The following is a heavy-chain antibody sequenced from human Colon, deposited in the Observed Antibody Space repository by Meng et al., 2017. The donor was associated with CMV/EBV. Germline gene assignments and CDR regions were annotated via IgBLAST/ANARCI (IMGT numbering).Heavy chain of an antibody. CDR1: GFTFDDYA. CDR3: ARVPGRYFDWLVYFDY. V-gene: IGHV3-9*01. J-gene: IGHJ4*02. CDR2: ISWNSGSI. D-gene: IGHD3-9*01. Sequence: SWAASGFTFDDYAMHWVRQAPGKGLEWVSGISWNSGSIGYADSVKGRFTISRDNAKNSLYLQMNSLRAEDTALYYCARVPGRYFDWLVYFDYWGQGTLVTVSS.